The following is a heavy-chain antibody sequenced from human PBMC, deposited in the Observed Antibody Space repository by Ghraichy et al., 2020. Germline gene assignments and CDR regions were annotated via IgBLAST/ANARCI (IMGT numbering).Heavy chain of an antibody. V-gene: IGHV4-39*01. CDR2: SYGSPST. J-gene: IGHJ5*02. CDR3: ARLRGDSNYGPWFDP. D-gene: IGHD4-11*01. Sequence: SETLSLTCTVAGGSINSYNYYWRWLRPHPGMGLKGKRSSYGSPSTYYNPSLKSRVTISVDTSQNQFSLKLSSVTAADTPVYYCARLRGDSNYGPWFDPLGHGTLVTVSS. CDR1: GGSINSYNYY.